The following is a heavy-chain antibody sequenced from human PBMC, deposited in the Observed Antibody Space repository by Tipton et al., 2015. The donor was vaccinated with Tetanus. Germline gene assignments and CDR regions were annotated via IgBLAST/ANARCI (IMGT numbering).Heavy chain of an antibody. CDR3: ARGDSRGYYYGGGNDAFDI. CDR2: IYYSGST. D-gene: IGHD3-22*01. V-gene: IGHV4-31*03. J-gene: IGHJ3*02. Sequence: TLSLTCTVSGGSISSGGYYWSWIRQHPGKGLEWIGYIYYSGSTYYNPSLKSRVTISVDTSKNQFSLKLSSVTAADTAGYYCARGDSRGYYYGGGNDAFDIWGQGTMVTASS. CDR1: GGSISSGGYY.